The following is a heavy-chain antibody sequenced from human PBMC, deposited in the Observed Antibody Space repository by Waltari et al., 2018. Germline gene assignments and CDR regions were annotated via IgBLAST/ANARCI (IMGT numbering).Heavy chain of an antibody. Sequence: EVQLVESGGGLVQPGGSLRLLCAASGFTFNYYYMGWARQAPGKGLEWVANINQDETDKNYLDSVKGRFTISRDNTKNSLFLQMNSLRVEDTAVYYCAGAGLDWWGQGTLVTVSS. CDR2: INQDETDK. V-gene: IGHV3-7*04. CDR3: AGAGLDW. J-gene: IGHJ4*02. CDR1: GFTFNYYY.